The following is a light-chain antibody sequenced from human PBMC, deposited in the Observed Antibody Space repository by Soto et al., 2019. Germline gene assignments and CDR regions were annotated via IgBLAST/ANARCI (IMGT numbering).Light chain of an antibody. Sequence: DIVLTQSPGTLSLSPGERATLSCRASQSVSSSSLAWYQQRPGQAPRLLIYGASSRATGIPVRLSGSGSGTDFTLTISRLEPEDFAVYYCQQYGTSSGTFGQG. V-gene: IGKV3-20*01. CDR2: GAS. CDR3: QQYGTSSGT. CDR1: QSVSSSS. J-gene: IGKJ1*01.